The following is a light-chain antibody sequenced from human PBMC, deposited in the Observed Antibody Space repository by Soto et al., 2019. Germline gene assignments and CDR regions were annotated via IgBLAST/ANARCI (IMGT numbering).Light chain of an antibody. CDR2: KVS. J-gene: IGKJ2*01. CDR3: MQGIYWPPGYT. V-gene: IGKV2-30*01. Sequence: DVVMTQSPLSLPVTLGQPASISCKSSRSLVYSDGNTYLNWFQQRPGQSPRRLIYKVSNRDSGVPDRFSGSGSDTDFTLKISRVEAEDVGISYCMQGIYWPPGYTFGQGTKLEI. CDR1: RSLVYSDGNTY.